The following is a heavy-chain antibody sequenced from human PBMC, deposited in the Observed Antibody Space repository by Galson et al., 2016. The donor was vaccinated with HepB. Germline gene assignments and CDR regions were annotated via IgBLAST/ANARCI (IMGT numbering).Heavy chain of an antibody. CDR3: TTGYCSRGTCYGVLGY. J-gene: IGHJ4*02. D-gene: IGHD2-15*01. CDR1: W. V-gene: IGHV3-15*01. Sequence: WMTWVRQAPGKGPEWVGRVKSKTGGGTTDYSARVKGRFIISRDDSKNTIYLVMNSLKNEDTAVYYCTTGYCSRGTCYGVLGYWGQGTLVTVSS. CDR2: VKSKTGGGTT.